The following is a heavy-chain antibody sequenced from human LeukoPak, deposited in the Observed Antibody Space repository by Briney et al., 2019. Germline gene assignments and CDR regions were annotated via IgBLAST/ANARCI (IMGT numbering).Heavy chain of an antibody. V-gene: IGHV4-61*02. J-gene: IGHJ4*02. CDR3: ARFGSWPHLDY. CDR1: GGSISSSSYY. CDR2: IYTSGST. D-gene: IGHD6-13*01. Sequence: SETLSLTCTVSGGSISSSSYYWSWIRQPAGKGLEWIGRIYTSGSTNYNPSLKSRVTMSVDTSKNQFSLKLSSVTAADTAVYYCARFGSWPHLDYWGQGTLVTVSS.